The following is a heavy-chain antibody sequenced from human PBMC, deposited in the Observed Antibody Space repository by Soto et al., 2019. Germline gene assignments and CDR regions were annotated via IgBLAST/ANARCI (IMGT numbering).Heavy chain of an antibody. D-gene: IGHD3-10*01. V-gene: IGHV3-64D*06. CDR2: IRSNGGNT. J-gene: IGHJ5*02. CDR3: ARDEITMVRGPGP. CDR1: GFTFSAYA. Sequence: SLRLSCSASGFTFSAYAMHWVRQAPAKGLEYVSGIRSNGGNTYYADSVKGRFTISRDNSQNTLYLQMSSLRAEDTAVYYCARDEITMVRGPGPWGQGTLVTVSS.